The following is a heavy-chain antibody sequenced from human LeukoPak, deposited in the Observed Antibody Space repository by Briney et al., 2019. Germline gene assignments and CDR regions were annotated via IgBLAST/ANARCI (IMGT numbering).Heavy chain of an antibody. CDR2: ISYDGSNK. CDR1: GFTFSSYA. Sequence: GGSLRLSCAASGFTFSSYAMHWVRQAPGKGLEWVAVISYDGSNKYCADSVKGRFTISRDNSKNTLYLQMNSLRAEDTAVYYCAKRDPSADFFDYWGQGTLVTVSS. D-gene: IGHD3-3*01. CDR3: AKRDPSADFFDY. J-gene: IGHJ4*02. V-gene: IGHV3-30*04.